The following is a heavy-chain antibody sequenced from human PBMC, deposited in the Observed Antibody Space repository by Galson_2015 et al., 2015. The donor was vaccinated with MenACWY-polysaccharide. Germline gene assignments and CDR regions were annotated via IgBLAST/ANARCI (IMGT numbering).Heavy chain of an antibody. CDR2: IRGTGLTT. CDR3: AKAWESVSARHFDY. CDR1: GFTFSTYA. V-gene: IGHV3-23*01. J-gene: IGHJ4*02. Sequence: SLRLSCAASGFTFSTYAMSWVRQAPGKGPEWVSSIRGTGLTTDYADSVKGRFTISRDNSKNTLYLQMNRLRAEDTAVYYCAKAWESVSARHFDYWGQETLVTVSS. D-gene: IGHD3-16*01.